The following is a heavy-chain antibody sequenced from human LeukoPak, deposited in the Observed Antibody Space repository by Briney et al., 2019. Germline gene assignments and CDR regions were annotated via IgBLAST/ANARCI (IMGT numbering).Heavy chain of an antibody. CDR2: ISAYNGNT. J-gene: IGHJ4*02. V-gene: IGHV1-18*01. CDR3: AFGDFWSGYGY. Sequence: GASVKVSCKVSGYTLTELSMHWVRQAPGQGLEWMGWISAYNGNTNYAQKLQGRVTMTTDTSTSTAYMELRSLRSDDTAVYYCAFGDFWSGYGYWGQGTLVTVSS. CDR1: GYTLTELS. D-gene: IGHD3-3*01.